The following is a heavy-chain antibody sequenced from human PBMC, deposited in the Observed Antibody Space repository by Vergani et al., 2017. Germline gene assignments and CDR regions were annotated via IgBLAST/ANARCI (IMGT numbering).Heavy chain of an antibody. CDR3: ARVPFQGYGSGSYYRRNYYYYGMDV. V-gene: IGHV4-61*01. Sequence: QVQLQESGPGLVKPSETLSLTCAVSGYSISSGYYWGWIRQPPGKGLEWIGYIYYSGSTNYNPSLKSRVTISVDTSKNQFSLKLSSVTAADTAVYYCARVPFQGYGSGSYYRRNYYYYGMDVWGQGTTVTVSS. J-gene: IGHJ6*02. D-gene: IGHD3-10*01. CDR2: IYYSGST. CDR1: GYSISSGYY.